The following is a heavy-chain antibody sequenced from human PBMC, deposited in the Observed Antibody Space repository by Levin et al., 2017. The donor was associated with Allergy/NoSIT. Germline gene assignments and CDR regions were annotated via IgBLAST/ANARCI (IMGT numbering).Heavy chain of an antibody. D-gene: IGHD6-6*01. J-gene: IGHJ4*02. CDR3: AKDFSSSSPGY. CDR2: ISYDGSNK. V-gene: IGHV3-30*18. Sequence: PGGSLRLSCAASGFTFSSYGMHWVRQAPGKGLEWVAVISYDGSNKYYADSVKGRFTISRDNSKNTLYLQMNSLRAEDTAVYYCAKDFSSSSPGYWGQGTLVTVSS. CDR1: GFTFSSYG.